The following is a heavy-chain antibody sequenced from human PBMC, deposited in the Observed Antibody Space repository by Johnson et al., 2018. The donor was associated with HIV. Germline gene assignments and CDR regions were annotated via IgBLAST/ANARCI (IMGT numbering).Heavy chain of an antibody. V-gene: IGHV3-30-3*01. Sequence: QVQLVESGGGVVQPGRSLRLSCAASGFTFSSYAMHWVRQAPGKGLEWVAVISYDGSNKYYADSVKGRFTISRDNSKNTLYLQMNSLRAEDTAVYYCARGWLVTGDGSDDFDIWGQGTMVTVSS. J-gene: IGHJ3*02. CDR1: GFTFSSYA. CDR2: ISYDGSNK. D-gene: IGHD3-10*01. CDR3: ARGWLVTGDGSDDFDI.